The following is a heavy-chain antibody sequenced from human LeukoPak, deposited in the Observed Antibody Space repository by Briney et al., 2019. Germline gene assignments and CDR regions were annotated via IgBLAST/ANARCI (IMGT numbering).Heavy chain of an antibody. D-gene: IGHD6-19*01. J-gene: IGHJ4*02. CDR2: IRYDGNNK. V-gene: IGHV3-30*02. Sequence: QAGGSLRLSCAASGFPFSDYVMHWVRQAPGKGLEWVSVIRYDGNNKYYADSVKGRFTISSDNSKNTLYLQMNSLESEDTAVYYCAKDRWGAVASFDYWGQGTLVTVSS. CDR1: GFPFSDYV. CDR3: AKDRWGAVASFDY.